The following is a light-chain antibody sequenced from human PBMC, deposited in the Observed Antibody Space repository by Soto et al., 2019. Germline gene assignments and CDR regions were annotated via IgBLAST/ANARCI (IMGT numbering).Light chain of an antibody. V-gene: IGKV3-15*01. Sequence: EKVMTQSPATLSVSPGGGATLSCRASQSVTNNLAWYQQKPGQAPRLLIYFTSTRATGIPARFSGSGSGTEFSLTISSLQSEDFAVYYCQQYNQWPLTFGGGTKVETK. CDR3: QQYNQWPLT. J-gene: IGKJ4*01. CDR1: QSVTNN. CDR2: FTS.